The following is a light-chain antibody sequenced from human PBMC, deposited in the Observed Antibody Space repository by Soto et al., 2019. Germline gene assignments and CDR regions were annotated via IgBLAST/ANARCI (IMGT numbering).Light chain of an antibody. J-gene: IGLJ1*01. Sequence: QSALTQPASVSGSPGQSITISCTGTSSDVGGYNYVSWYQQHPGKAPKLMIYDVTYRPSGVSNRFSGSKSGNTASLTISGLQAEDEADHYCSSYTSSSTYVFGTGTKVTVL. CDR2: DVT. V-gene: IGLV2-14*01. CDR1: SSDVGGYNY. CDR3: SSYTSSSTYV.